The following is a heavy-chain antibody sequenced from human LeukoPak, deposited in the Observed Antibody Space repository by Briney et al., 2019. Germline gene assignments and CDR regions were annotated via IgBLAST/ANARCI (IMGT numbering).Heavy chain of an antibody. CDR1: GFTFSNAW. V-gene: IGHV3-15*07. CDR3: TTDRGDYGIPF. CDR2: IKGKSDGGTT. Sequence: GGSLRLSCAASGFTFSNAWMNWVRQAPGKGLEWVGRIKGKSDGGTTDYAAPVKGRFIISRDDSKNTLYLQMNSLKIEDTAVYYCTTDRGDYGIPFWGQGTLVTVSS. J-gene: IGHJ4*02. D-gene: IGHD3-16*01.